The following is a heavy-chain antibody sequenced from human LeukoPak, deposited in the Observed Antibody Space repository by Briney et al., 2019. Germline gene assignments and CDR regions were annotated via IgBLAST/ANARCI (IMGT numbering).Heavy chain of an antibody. CDR1: GFTFSSYS. J-gene: IGHJ4*02. CDR2: IRSSSRTI. V-gene: IGHV3-48*04. D-gene: IGHD6-13*01. CDR3: ARVLRGGSMGMAAAMVY. Sequence: PGGSLRLSCAASGFTFSSYSMNWVRQAPGKGLEWVSYIRSSSRTIYYADSVKGRFTISRDNAKNTLYLQMNSLRAEDTAVYYCARVLRGGSMGMAAAMVYWGQGTLVTVSS.